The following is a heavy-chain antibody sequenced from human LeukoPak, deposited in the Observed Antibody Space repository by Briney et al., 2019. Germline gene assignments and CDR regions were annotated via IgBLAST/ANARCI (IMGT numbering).Heavy chain of an antibody. CDR1: GFAFNRHW. V-gene: IGHV3-74*03. CDR3: VRGSRSWYGVDY. D-gene: IGHD6-13*01. J-gene: IGHJ4*02. Sequence: PGGSLRLSCAASGFAFNRHWMHWVRQGPGKGLVRVTGISDDGRFSEYADSAKGRFTISRDNAENMLYLQMNSLRVGDTAIYYCVRGSRSWYGVDYWGQGTLVTVSS. CDR2: ISDDGRFS.